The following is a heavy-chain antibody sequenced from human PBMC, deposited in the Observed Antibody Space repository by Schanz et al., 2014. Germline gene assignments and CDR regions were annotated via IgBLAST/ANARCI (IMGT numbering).Heavy chain of an antibody. V-gene: IGHV3-74*01. CDR2: INSVGSNT. D-gene: IGHD2-21*01. CDR1: GFTFSSHW. J-gene: IGHJ3*02. CDR3: ARDGYSVVVISPTESFDI. Sequence: EVQLVQSGGGLVQPGGSLRLSCAASGFTFSSHWMHWVRQDPGKGLVWVARINSVGSNTDYADSVTGRFTISRDNAENTLYLQMNTLRAEDTAVYYCARDGYSVVVISPTESFDIWGQGTMVTVSP.